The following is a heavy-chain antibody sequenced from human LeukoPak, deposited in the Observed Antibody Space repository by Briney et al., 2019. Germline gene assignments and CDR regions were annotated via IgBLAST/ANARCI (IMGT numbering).Heavy chain of an antibody. J-gene: IGHJ4*02. Sequence: SETLSLTCTVSGGSISSSPYYWGWIRQPPGKGLEWIGEINHFGSTNYNPSLKSRVTISIDTSKNQFSLKLSSVTAADTAVYYCARIRSRKWGFDYWGQGTLVTVSS. D-gene: IGHD1-26*01. CDR1: GGSISSSPYY. CDR2: INHFGST. CDR3: ARIRSRKWGFDY. V-gene: IGHV4-39*07.